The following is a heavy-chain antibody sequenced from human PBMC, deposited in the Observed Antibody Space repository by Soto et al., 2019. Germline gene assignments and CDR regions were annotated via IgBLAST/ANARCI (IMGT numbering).Heavy chain of an antibody. CDR3: ARGKIGVGAITHFDY. V-gene: IGHV3-48*01. J-gene: IGHJ4*02. CDR1: GFTFSTYS. Sequence: PGGSLRLSCAASGFTFSTYSMNWVRQAPGKGLEWVSYISSSSSTIFYTDSVKGRFTVSRDNAKNSLYLQMNSLRAEDTAVYYCARGKIGVGAITHFDYWGQGTLVTVSS. CDR2: ISSSSSTI. D-gene: IGHD1-26*01.